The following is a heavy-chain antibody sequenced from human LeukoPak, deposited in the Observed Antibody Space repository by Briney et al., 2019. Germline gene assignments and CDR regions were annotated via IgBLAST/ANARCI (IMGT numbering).Heavy chain of an antibody. D-gene: IGHD3-22*01. CDR2: IIPILGIA. CDR3: AREDYYDTSGYLDY. J-gene: IGHJ4*02. CDR1: VGTFSSYA. V-gene: IGHV1-69*04. Sequence: PVKVSCKASVGTFSSYAISWVRQAPGQGLEWMGRIIPILGIANYAQKFQGRVTITADKSTSTAYMELSSLRSEDTAVYYCAREDYYDTSGYLDYWGQGTLVTVSS.